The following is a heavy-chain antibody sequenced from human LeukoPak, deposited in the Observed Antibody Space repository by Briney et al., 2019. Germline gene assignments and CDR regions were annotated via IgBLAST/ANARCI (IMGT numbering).Heavy chain of an antibody. CDR2: IYYSGST. CDR1: GGSISSSSYY. D-gene: IGHD5-18*01. Sequence: SETLSLTCTVSGGSISSSSYYCGWIRQPPGKGLEWIGSIYYSGSTYYNPSLKSRVTISVDTSKNQFSLKLSSVTAADTAVYYCARVDTAMDYFDYWGQGTLVTVSS. CDR3: ARVDTAMDYFDY. V-gene: IGHV4-39*01. J-gene: IGHJ4*02.